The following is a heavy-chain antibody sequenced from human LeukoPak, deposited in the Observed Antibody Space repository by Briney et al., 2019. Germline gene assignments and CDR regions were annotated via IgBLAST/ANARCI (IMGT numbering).Heavy chain of an antibody. CDR1: GGSIFSYY. Sequence: PSETLSLTCTVSGGSIFSYYFNWIRQPPGKGLEWIGYIYSNGITNYNPSLRSRGTISIATSKNQVSLRLRSVTAADTAIYYCARCAYYDTSGYSPASGYFDLWGRGTLVTVSS. V-gene: IGHV4-4*08. D-gene: IGHD3-22*01. CDR2: IYSNGIT. J-gene: IGHJ2*01. CDR3: ARCAYYDTSGYSPASGYFDL.